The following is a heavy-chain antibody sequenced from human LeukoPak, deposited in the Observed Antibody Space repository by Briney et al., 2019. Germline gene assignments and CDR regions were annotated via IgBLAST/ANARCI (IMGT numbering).Heavy chain of an antibody. J-gene: IGHJ6*02. CDR1: GFTFDDYA. D-gene: IGHD2-15*01. Sequence: PGGSLRLSCAASGFTFDDYAMHWVRQAPGKGLEWVSGISWNSGSIGYADSVKGRFTISRDNAKNSLYLQMNSLRAEDTALYYCAKDMERYCSGGSCYSASGMDVWGQGTTVTVSS. V-gene: IGHV3-9*01. CDR2: ISWNSGSI. CDR3: AKDMERYCSGGSCYSASGMDV.